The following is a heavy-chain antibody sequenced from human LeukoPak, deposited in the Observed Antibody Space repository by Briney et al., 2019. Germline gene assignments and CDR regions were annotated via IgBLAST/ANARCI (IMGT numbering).Heavy chain of an antibody. V-gene: IGHV3-21*01. CDR2: ISSSSSYI. CDR3: ARGGFSHDSSGYYGY. D-gene: IGHD3-22*01. CDR1: GFTFSSYS. J-gene: IGHJ4*02. Sequence: PGGSLRLSCAAPGFTFSSYSMNWVRQAPGKGLEWVSSISSSSSYIYYADSVKGRFTISRDNAKNSLYLQMNSLRAEDTAVYYCARGGFSHDSSGYYGYWGQGTLVTVSS.